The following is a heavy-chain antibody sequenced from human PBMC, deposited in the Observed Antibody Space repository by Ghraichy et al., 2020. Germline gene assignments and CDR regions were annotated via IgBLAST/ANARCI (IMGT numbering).Heavy chain of an antibody. CDR2: ISVSGGST. J-gene: IGHJ4*02. Sequence: GESLNISCAASGFTFSNYAMTWVRQAPGKGLEWVSAISVSGGSTYFADSVRGRCAISRDNSKNTLYLQMNSLRPEDTAVYYCAKDIKATDNPRGYFDYWGQGDLVTVSS. CDR3: AKDIKATDNPRGYFDY. CDR1: GFTFSNYA. V-gene: IGHV3-23*01. D-gene: IGHD1-1*01.